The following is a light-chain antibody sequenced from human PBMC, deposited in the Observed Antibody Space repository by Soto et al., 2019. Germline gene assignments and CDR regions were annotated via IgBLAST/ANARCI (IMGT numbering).Light chain of an antibody. V-gene: IGLV2-11*01. Sequence: QSVLTQPRSVSGSSGQSVIISCTGTSNDVGAYNYVSWYQQHPGKAPKLVIYDVSKRPSGVPARFSGSKSGNTASLTISGLQAEDEADYFCCSYAVRDTFYVFGTGTKVTVL. CDR3: CSYAVRDTFYV. CDR2: DVS. J-gene: IGLJ1*01. CDR1: SNDVGAYNY.